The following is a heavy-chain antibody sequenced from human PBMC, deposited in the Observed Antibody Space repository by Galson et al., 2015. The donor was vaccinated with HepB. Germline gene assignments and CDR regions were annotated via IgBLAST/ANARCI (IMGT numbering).Heavy chain of an antibody. Sequence: SVKVSCKVSGYTLTELSMHWVRQAPGKGLEWMGGFDPEDGETIYAQKFQGRVTMTEDTSTDTAYMELSSLRSEDTAVYYCATAGVWGSRSPFDYWGQGTLVTVSS. CDR1: GYTLTELS. D-gene: IGHD3-16*01. CDR2: FDPEDGET. CDR3: ATAGVWGSRSPFDY. V-gene: IGHV1-24*01. J-gene: IGHJ4*02.